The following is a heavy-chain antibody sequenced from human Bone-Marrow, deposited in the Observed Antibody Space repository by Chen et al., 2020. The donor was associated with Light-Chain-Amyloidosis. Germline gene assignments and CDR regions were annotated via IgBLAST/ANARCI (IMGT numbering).Heavy chain of an antibody. V-gene: IGHV3-74*03. D-gene: IGHD3-9*01. CDR1: GFTFSNYW. CDR3: TRDLDWLLFDY. Sequence: EVQLVESGGGLVQPGGSLRLSCEASGFTFSNYWMHWVRQAPGQGLVWVARVKTDGITTAYADSVKGRFTISRDNAKNTLYLQMNSLRAEDTAVYYCTRDLDWLLFDYWGQGALVTVSA. CDR2: VKTDGITT. J-gene: IGHJ4*02.